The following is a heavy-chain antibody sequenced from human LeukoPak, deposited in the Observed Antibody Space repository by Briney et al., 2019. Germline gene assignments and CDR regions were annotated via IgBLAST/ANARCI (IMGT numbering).Heavy chain of an antibody. CDR3: ARQRVMLTGTGGTWIDP. CDR2: IRYDGSNE. Sequence: PGGSLRLSCAASGFTFSSYGMHWVRQAPGKGLEWVSVIRYDGSNEYYADSVRGRFTISRDNSKNTLYLQMNSLRAEDTAVYYCARQRVMLTGTGGTWIDPWGQGTLVTV. D-gene: IGHD3-9*01. V-gene: IGHV3-30*02. J-gene: IGHJ5*02. CDR1: GFTFSSYG.